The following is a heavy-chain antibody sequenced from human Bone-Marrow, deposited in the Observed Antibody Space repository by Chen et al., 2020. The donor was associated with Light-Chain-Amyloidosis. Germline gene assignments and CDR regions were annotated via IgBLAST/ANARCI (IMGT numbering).Heavy chain of an antibody. D-gene: IGHD1-26*01. CDR1: GFTFSDHF. V-gene: IGHV4-38-2*01. Sequence: VQLVESGGGLVQPGGSLRLSCVASGFTFSDHFMDWVRHAPGKGLEWIGVLDFYHGGSPYYSPSLKSRVTITADTAKNQFSLNLTTVTAADTATYYCARGAVGGTTGVWGQGTLVTVSS. CDR2: LDFYHGGSP. CDR3: ARGAVGGTTGV. J-gene: IGHJ4*02.